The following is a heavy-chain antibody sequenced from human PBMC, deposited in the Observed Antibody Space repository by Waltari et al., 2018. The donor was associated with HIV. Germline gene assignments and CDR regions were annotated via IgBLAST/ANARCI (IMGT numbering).Heavy chain of an antibody. Sequence: EGRLVESGGGWVQPGGSLAPPCQTYGFTLPFHWLSWVRQAPGKGLEWVANINHAGTERHYVDSVRGRFTISRDNGKRSSFLQMNSLTVEDTAVYYCATTHGSGDYDNDFDYWGQGTLV. CDR3: ATTHGSGDYDNDFDY. CDR1: GFTLPFHW. J-gene: IGHJ4*02. D-gene: IGHD3-10*01. CDR2: INHAGTER. V-gene: IGHV3-7*01.